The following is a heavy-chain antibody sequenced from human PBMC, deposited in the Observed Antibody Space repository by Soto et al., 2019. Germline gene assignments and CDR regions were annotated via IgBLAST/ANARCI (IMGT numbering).Heavy chain of an antibody. D-gene: IGHD3-10*01. J-gene: IGHJ4*02. CDR3: ARMSLGGSGSWRY. CDR1: GFTVSSNY. Sequence: EVQLLESGGGLVQPGGSLRLSCAASGFTVSSNYMSWVRQAPGKGLEWVSVIYSGGSTYYADSVKGRFTISRDNSKNTLYLQMNSLRAEDTAVYYCARMSLGGSGSWRYWGQGTLVTVSS. CDR2: IYSGGST. V-gene: IGHV3-53*01.